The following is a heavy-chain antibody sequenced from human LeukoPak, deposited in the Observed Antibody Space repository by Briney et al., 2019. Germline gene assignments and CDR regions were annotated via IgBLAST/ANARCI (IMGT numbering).Heavy chain of an antibody. CDR2: IKQDGSEK. CDR1: GFTFSSYW. Sequence: GGSLRLSCAASGFTFSSYWMSWVRQAPGKGLEWVANIKQDGSEKYYLDSVKGRFTISRDNAKNSLYLQMNSLRAEDKAVYYDARGQTTVTNWGQGTLVTVSS. D-gene: IGHD4-17*01. J-gene: IGHJ4*02. CDR3: ARGQTTVTN. V-gene: IGHV3-7*03.